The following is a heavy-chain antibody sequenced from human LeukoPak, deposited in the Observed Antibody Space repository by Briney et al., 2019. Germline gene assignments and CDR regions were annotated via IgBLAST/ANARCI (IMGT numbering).Heavy chain of an antibody. J-gene: IGHJ4*02. CDR2: IWYDGSNK. CDR3: ARGSGSRFDY. V-gene: IGHV3-33*01. Sequence: GGSLRLSCAASGFTFSSYGMHCARQAPGKGLEWVAVIWYDGSNKYHADSVKGRFTISRDNSKNTLYLQMNSLRAEDTAVYYCARGSGSRFDYWGQGTLVTVSS. CDR1: GFTFSSYG. D-gene: IGHD3-10*01.